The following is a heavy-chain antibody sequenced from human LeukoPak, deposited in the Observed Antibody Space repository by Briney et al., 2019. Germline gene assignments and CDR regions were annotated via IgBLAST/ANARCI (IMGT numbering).Heavy chain of an antibody. CDR1: GGSFSGYY. CDR3: ARVARSSQRWLQYSY. V-gene: IGHV4-34*01. J-gene: IGHJ4*02. D-gene: IGHD5-24*01. CDR2: INHSGST. Sequence: SETLSLICAVYGGSFSGYYWSWIRQPPGKGLEWTGEINHSGSTNYNPSLKSRVTISVDTSKNQFSLKLSSVTAADTAVYYCARVARSSQRWLQYSYWGQGTLVTVSS.